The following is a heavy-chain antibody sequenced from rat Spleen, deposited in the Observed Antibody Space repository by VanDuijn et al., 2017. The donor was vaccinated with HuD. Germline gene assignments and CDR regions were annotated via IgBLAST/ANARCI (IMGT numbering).Heavy chain of an antibody. CDR2: INSAGST. Sequence: EVQLQESGPGLVKPSQSLSLTCSVTGYSITSSYRWNWIRKFPGNKLEWMGYINSAGSTNYNPSLKSRISITRDTSKNQFFLQVNSVTTEDTATYYCAREISYSSPPFDYWGQGVMVTVSS. CDR1: GYSITSSYR. J-gene: IGHJ2*01. V-gene: IGHV3-3*01. CDR3: AREISYSSPPFDY. D-gene: IGHD1-2*01.